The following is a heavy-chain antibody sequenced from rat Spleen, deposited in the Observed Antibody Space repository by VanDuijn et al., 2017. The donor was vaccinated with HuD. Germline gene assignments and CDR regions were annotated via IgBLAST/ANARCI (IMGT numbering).Heavy chain of an antibody. CDR3: TRGGTSRFDY. V-gene: IGHV5S13*01. Sequence: EVQLVESGGGLVQPGRSLKLSCAASGFTFSNYDMAWVRQAPTKGLEWVASISTSGGSTYYRDSVKGRFTISRDTAQNTLYLQMNSLRSEETATYYCTRGGTSRFDYWGQGVMVTVSS. CDR2: ISTSGGST. J-gene: IGHJ2*01. D-gene: IGHD1-5*01. CDR1: GFTFSNYD.